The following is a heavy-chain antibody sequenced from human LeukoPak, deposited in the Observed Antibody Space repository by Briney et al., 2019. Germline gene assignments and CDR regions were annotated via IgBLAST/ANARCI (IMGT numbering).Heavy chain of an antibody. CDR2: ISGSGTGT. J-gene: IGHJ4*02. CDR3: AKKGGTGTRFDY. V-gene: IGHV3-23*01. D-gene: IGHD1-7*01. CDR1: GFTFSSSA. Sequence: PGGSLRLSCAASGFTFSSSAMSWVRQAPGKGLYWVSAISGSGTGTYYADSVKGRFTISRDNSKNTLYLQMNSLRAEDTAVYYCAKKGGTGTRFDYWGQGTLVTVSS.